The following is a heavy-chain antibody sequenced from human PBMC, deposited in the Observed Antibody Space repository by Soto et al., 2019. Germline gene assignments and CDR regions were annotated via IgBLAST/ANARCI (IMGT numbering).Heavy chain of an antibody. Sequence: VGSLRLSCAASGFTFSSYEMNWVRQAPGKGLEWVSYISASGSSIYYADSVKGRFTISRDNAKKSLYLQMNGLRAEDTAVYYCARESDYDTFDYWGQGTLVTVSS. V-gene: IGHV3-48*03. CDR1: GFTFSSYE. D-gene: IGHD3-9*01. CDR2: ISASGSSI. J-gene: IGHJ4*02. CDR3: ARESDYDTFDY.